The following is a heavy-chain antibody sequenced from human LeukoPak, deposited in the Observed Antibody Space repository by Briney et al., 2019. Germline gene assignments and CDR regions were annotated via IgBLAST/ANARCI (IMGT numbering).Heavy chain of an antibody. D-gene: IGHD3-16*01. CDR1: GFGFSTYA. V-gene: IGHV3-23*01. CDR3: AKDLGRDY. CDR2: IVGGGGST. Sequence: GGSLRLSCEASGFGFSTYAMSWVRQAPGKGLEWVSGIVGGGGSTYYADSVKGRFTISRDNSKNMLYLQMNSLRAEDTAVYYCAKDLGRDYWGQGTLVTVSS. J-gene: IGHJ4*02.